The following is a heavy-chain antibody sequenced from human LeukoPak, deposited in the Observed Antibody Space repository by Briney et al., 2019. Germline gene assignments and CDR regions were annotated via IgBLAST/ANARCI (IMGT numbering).Heavy chain of an antibody. CDR2: INPNTGDT. D-gene: IGHD5/OR15-5a*01. Sequence: ASVKVSCKASGYTFTGCYIHYVPQALGQGLEWMGWINPNTGDTKYAQKFQGRVTMTRDTSISTAYMELSRLRSDDTTVYYCARLSLRKFDYWGQGTLVTVSS. J-gene: IGHJ4*02. CDR3: ARLSLRKFDY. V-gene: IGHV1-2*02. CDR1: GYTFTGCY.